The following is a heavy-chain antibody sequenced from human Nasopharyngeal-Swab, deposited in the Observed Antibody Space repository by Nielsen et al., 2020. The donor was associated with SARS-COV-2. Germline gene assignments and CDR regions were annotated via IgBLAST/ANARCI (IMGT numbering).Heavy chain of an antibody. Sequence: GSLRLSCTVSGGSISSYYWSWIRQPPGKGLEWIGYIYYSGSTNYNPSLKSRVTISVDTSKNQFSLKLSSVTAADTAVYYCARSLRITIFGVVIISRWFDPWGQGTLVTVSS. CDR2: IYYSGST. CDR1: GGSISSYY. D-gene: IGHD3-3*01. CDR3: ARSLRITIFGVVIISRWFDP. J-gene: IGHJ5*02. V-gene: IGHV4-59*12.